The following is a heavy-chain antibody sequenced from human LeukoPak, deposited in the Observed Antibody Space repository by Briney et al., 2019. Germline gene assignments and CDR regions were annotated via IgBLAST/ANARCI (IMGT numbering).Heavy chain of an antibody. CDR1: GFTFDNYG. CDR2: MNWNGGSA. CDR3: ASGLGATTGY. J-gene: IGHJ4*02. Sequence: GGSLRLSCEGSGFTFDNYGMNWVRQAPGKGLEWVSGMNWNGGSAGYGESVKGRFTISRDNAKNSLYLQMNSLRVEDTAVYYCASGLGATTGYWGQGTLVTVSS. V-gene: IGHV3-20*04. D-gene: IGHD1-26*01.